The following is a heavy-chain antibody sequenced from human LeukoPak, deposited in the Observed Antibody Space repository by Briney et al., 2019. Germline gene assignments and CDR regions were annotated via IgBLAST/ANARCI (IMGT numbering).Heavy chain of an antibody. CDR2: IYYSGST. J-gene: IGHJ6*03. V-gene: IGHV4-59*01. CDR3: ARGPYCSGGSCPMRYYYYYMDV. D-gene: IGHD2-15*01. Sequence: SETLSLTCTVSGGSISNYYWSWIRQPPGKGLEWIGFIYYSGSTNYNPSLKSRVTISVDTSKNQFSLKLSSVTAADTAVYYCARGPYCSGGSCPMRYYYYYMDVWGKGTTVTISS. CDR1: GGSISNYY.